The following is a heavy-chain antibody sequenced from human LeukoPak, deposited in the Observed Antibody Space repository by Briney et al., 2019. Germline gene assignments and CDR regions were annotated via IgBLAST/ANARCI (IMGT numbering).Heavy chain of an antibody. CDR1: GGSISSSSYY. V-gene: IGHV4-39*01. D-gene: IGHD3-10*01. CDR2: INYSGKT. J-gene: IGHJ4*02. Sequence: ALETLSLTCSVSGGSISSSSYYWGWIRQPPGKGLEWIGSINYSGKTYHNPSLKSRVTISVDTSKNQFSLKLSSVTAADTTLYYCARHTYGTFDYWGQGTLVTVSS. CDR3: ARHTYGTFDY.